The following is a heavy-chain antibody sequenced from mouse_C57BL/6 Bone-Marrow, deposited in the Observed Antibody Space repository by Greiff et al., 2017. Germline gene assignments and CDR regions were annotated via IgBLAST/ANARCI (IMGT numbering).Heavy chain of an antibody. CDR3: ASGGYDYDRGFAY. J-gene: IGHJ3*01. V-gene: IGHV1-55*01. Sequence: VQLQQPRAELVKPGASVKMSCKASGYTFTSYWITWVKQRPGQGLEWIGDIYPGSGSTNYNEKFKSKATLTVDTSSSTAYMQLSSLTSEDSAVYYCASGGYDYDRGFAYWGQGTLVTVSA. D-gene: IGHD2-4*01. CDR1: GYTFTSYW. CDR2: IYPGSGST.